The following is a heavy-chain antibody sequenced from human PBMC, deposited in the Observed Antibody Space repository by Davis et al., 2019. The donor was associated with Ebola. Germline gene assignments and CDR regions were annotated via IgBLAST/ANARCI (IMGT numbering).Heavy chain of an antibody. D-gene: IGHD4-17*01. CDR3: ARGDDYGDFDY. CDR2: INPSGGST. CDR1: GGTFSSYA. Sequence: AASVKVSCKASGGTFSSYAISRVRPAPGQGLEWMGIINPSGGSTSYAQKFQGRVTMTRDTSTSTVYMELSSLRAEDTAVYYCARGDDYGDFDYWGQGTLVTVSS. V-gene: IGHV1-46*01. J-gene: IGHJ4*02.